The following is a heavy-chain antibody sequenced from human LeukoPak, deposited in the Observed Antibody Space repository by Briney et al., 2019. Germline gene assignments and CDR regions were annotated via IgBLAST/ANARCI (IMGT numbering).Heavy chain of an antibody. CDR2: ISSSGSTI. V-gene: IGHV3-48*03. D-gene: IGHD6-19*01. CDR3: ARRGSSGWYHY. CDR1: GFTFRSYE. J-gene: IGHJ4*02. Sequence: PGGSLRLSCAASGFTFRSYEMTWVRQAPGKGLEWVSYISSSGSTIYYADSVKGRFTISRDNAKNSLYLQMNSLRAEDTAVYYCARRGSSGWYHYWGQGTLVTVSS.